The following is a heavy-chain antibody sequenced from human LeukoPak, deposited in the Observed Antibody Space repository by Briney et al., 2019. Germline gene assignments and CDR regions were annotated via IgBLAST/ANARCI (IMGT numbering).Heavy chain of an antibody. CDR2: IRYDGSNK. J-gene: IGHJ3*02. D-gene: IGHD6-19*01. CDR3: AKTLAVAVRDAFDI. V-gene: IGHV3-30*02. CDR1: GFTFSSYG. Sequence: GGSLRLSCAASGFTFSSYGMHWVRRAPGKGLGWVAFIRYDGSNKYYADSVKGRFTISRDNSKNTLYLQKNSLRAEDTAVYYCAKTLAVAVRDAFDIWGQGTMVTVSS.